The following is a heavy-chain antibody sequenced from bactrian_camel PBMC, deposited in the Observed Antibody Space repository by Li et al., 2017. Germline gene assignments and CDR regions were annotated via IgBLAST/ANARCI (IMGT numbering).Heavy chain of an antibody. CDR1: GFAFSDYP. CDR3: ASYYATDTVY. D-gene: IGHD6*01. V-gene: IGHV3S1*01. J-gene: IGHJ4*01. CDR2: INSRNVAT. Sequence: HVQLVESGGGLVRPGGSLTLSCVASGFAFSDYPLTWVRQTPEKRFEWVSAINSRNVATYNDSVRGRFTISRDNSRSSVILELTSLTIEDTAVYYCASYYATDTVYWGQGTQVTVS.